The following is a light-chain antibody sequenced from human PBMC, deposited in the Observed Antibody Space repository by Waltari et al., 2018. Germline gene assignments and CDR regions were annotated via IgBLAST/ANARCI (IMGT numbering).Light chain of an antibody. Sequence: DIQMTQSPSSLSASVGDRVTITCRASQGISSYLNWYQQKPGKAPKLLIYAASSLQSGVPSRFSGSGSGTDFTLTISSLQPEDFATYYCQQSYTTPPRTFG. J-gene: IGKJ3*01. CDR3: QQSYTTPPRT. V-gene: IGKV1-39*01. CDR2: AAS. CDR1: QGISSY.